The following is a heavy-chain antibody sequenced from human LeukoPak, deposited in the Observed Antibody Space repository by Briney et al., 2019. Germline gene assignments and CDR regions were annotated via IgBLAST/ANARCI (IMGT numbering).Heavy chain of an antibody. D-gene: IGHD2-21*02. J-gene: IGHJ4*02. V-gene: IGHV1-69*06. CDR2: IIPIFGTA. CDR1: GGTFSSYA. CDR3: ARDHYHKIHSVMVTAPDY. Sequence: SVKVSCKASGGTFSSYAISWVRQAPGQGLEWMGGIIPIFGTANYAQKFQGRVTITADKSTSTAYMELSSLRSEDTAVYYCARDHYHKIHSVMVTAPDYWGQGTLVIVSS.